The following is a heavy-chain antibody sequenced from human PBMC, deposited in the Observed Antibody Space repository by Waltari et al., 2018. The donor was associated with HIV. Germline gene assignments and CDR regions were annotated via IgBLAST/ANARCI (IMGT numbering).Heavy chain of an antibody. V-gene: IGHV3-7*01. Sequence: EVLLVESGGGSVQPGGSLRLSCAASGFAFRNYWMSWVRQAPGKGLEWVANIKEDGSETYYVDSLKGRFTISRDSAKNSLFLQMKTLRVEDTAVYYCARIGPYNWNDDHAFDMWGQGTMVTVSP. D-gene: IGHD1-20*01. CDR1: GFAFRNYW. CDR2: IKEDGSET. J-gene: IGHJ3*02. CDR3: ARIGPYNWNDDHAFDM.